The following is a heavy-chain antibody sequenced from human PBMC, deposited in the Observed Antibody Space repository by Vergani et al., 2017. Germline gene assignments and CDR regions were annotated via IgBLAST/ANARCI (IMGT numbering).Heavy chain of an antibody. J-gene: IGHJ3*02. CDR3: ANLGYCSSTSCYEAAFDI. CDR1: GYTFTGYY. D-gene: IGHD2-2*01. V-gene: IGHV1-2*02. Sequence: QVQLVQSGAEVKKPGASVKVSCKASGYTFTGYYMHWVRQAPGQGLEWMGWINPNSGGTNYAQKFKGRVTMTRDTSISTAYMELSRLRSDDTAVYFCANLGYCSSTSCYEAAFDIWGQGTMVTVSS. CDR2: INPNSGGT.